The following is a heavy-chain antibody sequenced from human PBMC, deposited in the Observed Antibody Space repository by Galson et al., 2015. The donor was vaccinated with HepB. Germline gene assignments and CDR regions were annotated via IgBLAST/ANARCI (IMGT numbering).Heavy chain of an antibody. V-gene: IGHV3-33*01. CDR1: GFTFSNYG. CDR3: AREGFWSGALDHYYGMDV. Sequence: SLRLSCAASGFTFSNYGFHWVRQAPGKGLEWVAVIWYDGSNKYYADSVKGRFTFSRDNSKNTLYLQMNSLRAEDTAVYYCAREGFWSGALDHYYGMDVWGQGTTVTVSS. D-gene: IGHD3-3*01. J-gene: IGHJ6*02. CDR2: IWYDGSNK.